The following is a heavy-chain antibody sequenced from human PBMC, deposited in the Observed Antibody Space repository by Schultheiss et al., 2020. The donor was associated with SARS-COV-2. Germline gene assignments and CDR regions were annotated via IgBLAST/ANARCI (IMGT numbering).Heavy chain of an antibody. J-gene: IGHJ6*03. CDR3: ARDPSPRGIYYYYYMDV. V-gene: IGHV3-48*01. D-gene: IGHD2-2*01. CDR2: ISINSSTI. Sequence: GESLKISCAASGFTFSSYNMSWVRQAPGKGLEWVSYISINSSTIYYADSVKGRFTISRDNAKNSLYLQMNSLRAEDTAVYYCARDPSPRGIYYYYYMDVWGKGTTVTVSS. CDR1: GFTFSSYN.